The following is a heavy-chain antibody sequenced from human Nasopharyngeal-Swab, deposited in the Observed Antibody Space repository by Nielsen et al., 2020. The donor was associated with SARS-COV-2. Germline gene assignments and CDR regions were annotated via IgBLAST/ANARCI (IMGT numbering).Heavy chain of an antibody. CDR3: ARVLPFRITGTSGMDV. V-gene: IGHV1-46*01. D-gene: IGHD1-7*01. J-gene: IGHJ6*02. CDR1: GYTFTSYY. Sequence: SVKVSCNASGYTFTSYYLHWVRQAPGQGLEWMGIINPTDGSTSYAQKFEGRVTMTRVTSTSTVYMELNSLRSEDTAVYYCARVLPFRITGTSGMDVWGQETTVTVSS. CDR2: INPTDGST.